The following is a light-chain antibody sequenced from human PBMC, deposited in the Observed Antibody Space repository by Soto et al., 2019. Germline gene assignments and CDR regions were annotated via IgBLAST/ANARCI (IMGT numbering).Light chain of an antibody. Sequence: DIQMTQSPSSLSASVGDRVTITCQASQDISNHLNWYQQKPGKAPRLLIDDASHLETGVPSRFSGSGSGKDFIFTVTSLQPEDIATYYCQQYDNLVTFGQGTRLEIK. CDR3: QQYDNLVT. CDR2: DAS. J-gene: IGKJ5*01. CDR1: QDISNH. V-gene: IGKV1-33*01.